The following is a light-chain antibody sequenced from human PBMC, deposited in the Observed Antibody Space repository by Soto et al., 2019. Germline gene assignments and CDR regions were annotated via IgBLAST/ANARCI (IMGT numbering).Light chain of an antibody. J-gene: IGKJ5*01. CDR3: QQASSSPPT. CDR1: QDISSW. CDR2: AAS. V-gene: IGKV1-12*01. Sequence: DIQMTQSPSSVSASVGDRVTIACRASQDISSWLAWYQQKPGKAPKIMIYAASSLQGGVPSRFRGSGSGTEFTLTISRLQPEDFSTYYCQQASSSPPTFGQGTRLEIK.